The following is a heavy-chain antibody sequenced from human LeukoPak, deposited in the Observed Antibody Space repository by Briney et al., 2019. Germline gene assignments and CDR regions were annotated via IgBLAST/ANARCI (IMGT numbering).Heavy chain of an antibody. CDR1: GFTFNHYG. CDR3: AKDAQRGFDYSNSLEK. CDR2: IWSDGTNK. J-gene: IGHJ4*02. Sequence: GGSLRLSRAATGFTFNHYGMHWVRQAPGKGLEWVAVIWSDGTNKYYCDSVKGRFTISRVDSENTIYLQMNSLRPEDTGVYYCAKDAQRGFDYSNSLEKWGQGTPVTVST. D-gene: IGHD4-11*01. V-gene: IGHV3-33*06.